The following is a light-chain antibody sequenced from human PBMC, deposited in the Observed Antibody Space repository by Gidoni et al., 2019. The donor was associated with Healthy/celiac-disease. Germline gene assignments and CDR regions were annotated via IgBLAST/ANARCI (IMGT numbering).Light chain of an antibody. CDR2: WAS. J-gene: IGKJ4*01. Sequence: DIVMTQSPDSLAVSLGERATINCKSSQSVLYSSNNKNYLAWYQQKPGQPPTLLIYWASTRESGGPDRFSGSGSGTDFTLTISSLQAEDVAVYYCQQYYSTPHFGGGTKVEIK. CDR3: QQYYSTPH. CDR1: QSVLYSSNNKNY. V-gene: IGKV4-1*01.